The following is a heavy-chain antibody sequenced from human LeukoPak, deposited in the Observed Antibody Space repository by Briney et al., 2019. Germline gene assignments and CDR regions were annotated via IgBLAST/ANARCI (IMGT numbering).Heavy chain of an antibody. J-gene: IGHJ4*02. CDR1: GFTFSSYP. CDR3: ARPLSGDTVTTPIDY. Sequence: GGSLRLSCAASGFTFSSYPIHWVRQAPGKGLEWVAVISYDGSNKYYADSVKGRFTISRDNSKNTLYLQMNSPRAEDTAVYYCARPLSGDTVTTPIDYWGQGTLVTVSS. D-gene: IGHD4-11*01. CDR2: ISYDGSNK. V-gene: IGHV3-30-3*01.